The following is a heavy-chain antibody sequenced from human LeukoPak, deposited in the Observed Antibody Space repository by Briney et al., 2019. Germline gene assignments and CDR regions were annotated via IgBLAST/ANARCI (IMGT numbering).Heavy chain of an antibody. CDR2: INHSGST. CDR3: ARVQDFDTSGYYLGY. D-gene: IGHD3-22*01. J-gene: IGHJ4*02. CDR1: GGSFSDYY. V-gene: IGHV4-34*01. Sequence: SERLSLTCAVYGGSFSDYYWSWIRQPPGKGLEWIGEINHSGSTNYNPSLKSRVTISVDTSKNQFSLKLSSVTAADTAVYYCARVQDFDTSGYYLGYWGQGTLVTVSS.